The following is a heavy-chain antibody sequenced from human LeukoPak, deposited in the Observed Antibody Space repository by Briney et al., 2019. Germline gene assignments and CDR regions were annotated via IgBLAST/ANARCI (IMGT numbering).Heavy chain of an antibody. V-gene: IGHV3-53*01. CDR2: IYSGGST. D-gene: IGHD5-12*01. Sequence: GGSLRLSCAASGFTVSSNYMSWVRQAPGKGLEWVSVIYSGGSTYYADSVKGRFTISRDNSKNTLYLQMNSLRAEDTTVYYCARSRATRFDYWGQGTLVTVSS. CDR1: GFTVSSNY. J-gene: IGHJ4*02. CDR3: ARSRATRFDY.